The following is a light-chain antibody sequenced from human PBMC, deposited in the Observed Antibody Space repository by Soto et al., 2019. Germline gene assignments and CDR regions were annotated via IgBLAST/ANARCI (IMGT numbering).Light chain of an antibody. CDR2: DVS. V-gene: IGLV2-11*01. CDR1: SSDVGGYNY. J-gene: IGLJ2*01. Sequence: QSALAQPRSVSASPGQSVTISCTGTSSDVGGYNYVSWYQQHPGKAPKLVIYDVSKRPSGVPDRFSGSKSGNTASLTISGLQAEDEAEYSCCSYAGSYTLVFGGGTKLTVL. CDR3: CSYAGSYTLV.